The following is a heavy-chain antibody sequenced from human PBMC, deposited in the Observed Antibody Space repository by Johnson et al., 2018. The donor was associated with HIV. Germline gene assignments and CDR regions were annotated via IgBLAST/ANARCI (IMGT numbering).Heavy chain of an antibody. J-gene: IGHJ3*02. CDR1: GFTFSSYA. V-gene: IGHV3-30*04. Sequence: VQLVESGGGVVQPGRSLRLSCAASGFTFSSYAMHWVRPAPGKGLEWVAVISYDGSNKYYADSVKGRFTISRDNSKNTLYLQMNSLRAEDTAVYYCASLDHYPSSWYLTYAFDIWGQGTMVTVSS. CDR2: ISYDGSNK. CDR3: ASLDHYPSSWYLTYAFDI. D-gene: IGHD6-13*01.